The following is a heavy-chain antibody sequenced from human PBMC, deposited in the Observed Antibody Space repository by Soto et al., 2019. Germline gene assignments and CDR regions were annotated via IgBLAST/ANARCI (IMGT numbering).Heavy chain of an antibody. CDR2: INHSGST. CDR1: GGSFSGYY. J-gene: IGHJ4*02. Sequence: SETLSLTCAVYGGSFSGYYWSWIRQPPGKGLEWIGEINHSGSTNYNPSLKSRVTISVDTSKNQFSLKLSSVTAADTAVYYCARRRGGYSSFDYWGQGTLVTVSS. D-gene: IGHD6-13*01. V-gene: IGHV4-34*01. CDR3: ARRRGGYSSFDY.